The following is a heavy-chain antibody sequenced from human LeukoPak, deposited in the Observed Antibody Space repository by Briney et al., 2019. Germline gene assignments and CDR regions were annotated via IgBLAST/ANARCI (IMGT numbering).Heavy chain of an antibody. V-gene: IGHV3-7*01. Sequence: GGSLRLSCAASGFTFSSYWMSWVRQAPGKGLEWVANIKQDGSEKYYVDSVKGRFTISRDNAKNSLYLQMYSLRAEDTAVYYCARASGRLWFGEFGFDYWGQGTLVTVSS. CDR2: IKQDGSEK. CDR3: ARASGRLWFGEFGFDY. D-gene: IGHD3-10*01. J-gene: IGHJ4*02. CDR1: GFTFSSYW.